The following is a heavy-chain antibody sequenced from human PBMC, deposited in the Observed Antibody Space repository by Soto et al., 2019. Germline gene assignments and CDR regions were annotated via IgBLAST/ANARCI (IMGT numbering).Heavy chain of an antibody. V-gene: IGHV4-30-4*01. CDR3: ARERPDGARLDP. CDR2: IYYSGST. D-gene: IGHD6-6*01. CDR1: GGSISSGDYY. J-gene: IGHJ5*02. Sequence: QVQLQESGPGRVKPSQTLSLTCTVSGGSISSGDYYWSWIRQPPGKGLEWIGYIYYSGSTYYNPPTKRRGTISVATSANQFALELSSVPAADTAVYYCARERPDGARLDPWGQGTLVTVSS.